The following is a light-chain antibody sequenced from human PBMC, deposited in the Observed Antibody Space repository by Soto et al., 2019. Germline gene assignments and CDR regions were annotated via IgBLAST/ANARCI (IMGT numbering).Light chain of an antibody. CDR2: EGG. V-gene: IGLV2-23*01. J-gene: IGLJ2*01. CDR1: SSDVGNYNL. CDR3: CSYASSATLM. Sequence: QSALTQPASVSGSPGQSITISCTGTSSDVGNYNLVSWYQQYPGKAPKLMIYEGGKRPSGVSNRFSGSKSGNTASLTISGLQAEDEADYYCCSYASSATLMVGVGTKLTVL.